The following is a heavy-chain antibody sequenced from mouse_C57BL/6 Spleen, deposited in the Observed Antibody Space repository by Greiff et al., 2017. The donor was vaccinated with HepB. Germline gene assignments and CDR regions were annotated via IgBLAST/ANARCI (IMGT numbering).Heavy chain of an antibody. V-gene: IGHV1-69*01. CDR2: IDPSDSYT. J-gene: IGHJ2*01. CDR1: GYTFTSYW. D-gene: IGHD1-1*01. Sequence: QVQLQQSGAELVMPGASVKLSCKASGYTFTSYWMHWVKQRPGQGLEWIGEIDPSDSYTNYNQKFKGKSTLTVDKSSSTAYMQLSSLTSEDSAVYYCARSLKDYGSPYYFDYWGQGTTLTVSS. CDR3: ARSLKDYGSPYYFDY.